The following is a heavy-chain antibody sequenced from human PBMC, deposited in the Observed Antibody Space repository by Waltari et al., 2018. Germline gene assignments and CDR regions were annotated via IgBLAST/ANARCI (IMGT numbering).Heavy chain of an antibody. J-gene: IGHJ6*02. V-gene: IGHV3-48*03. CDR2: SSDSDNSK. CDR1: GFSFSSYE. Sequence: EAQLVESGGGLVQPGGSLRLSCAASGFSFSSYEMNWVRQAPGKGLEWISDSSDSDNSKVYAESVKGRFTVSRDNAKNALHLEMNSLRAEDTATYYCVRDGLGSGRTRVDVWGQGTTVIVSS. D-gene: IGHD2-2*01. CDR3: VRDGLGSGRTRVDV.